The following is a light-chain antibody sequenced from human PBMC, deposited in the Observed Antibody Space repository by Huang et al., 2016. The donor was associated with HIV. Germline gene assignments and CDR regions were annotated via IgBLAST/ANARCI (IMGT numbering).Light chain of an antibody. CDR2: GAA. CDR1: QSVSSN. J-gene: IGKJ1*01. CDR3: QQYNNWPPWT. V-gene: IGKV3-15*01. Sequence: EIVMTQSPATLSVSPGERAILSCRASQSVSSNLAWYQQKPGQAPRRLIYGAATRATGIPARFSGSGSGTEFTLTISSLQSEDFAVYYCQQYNNWPPWTFGQGTKVEIK.